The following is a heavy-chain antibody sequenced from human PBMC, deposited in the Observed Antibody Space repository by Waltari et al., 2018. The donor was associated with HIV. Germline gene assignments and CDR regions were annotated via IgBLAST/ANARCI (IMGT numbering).Heavy chain of an antibody. CDR1: GFTFRSYW. CDR2: INRDGSTT. V-gene: IGHV3-74*01. Sequence: EVQLVESGGGLVQPGGSLRLSCAASGFTFRSYWMHWVRQAPGKGLVWVSRINRDGSTTNYADSVKGRFTISRDNAKNTLYLQMNSLRAEDTAVYYCASGGSYYYYYYMDVWGKGTTVTVSS. J-gene: IGHJ6*03. D-gene: IGHD1-26*01. CDR3: ASGGSYYYYYYMDV.